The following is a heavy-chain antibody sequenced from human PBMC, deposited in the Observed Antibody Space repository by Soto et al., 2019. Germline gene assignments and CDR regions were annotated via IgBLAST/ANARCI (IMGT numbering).Heavy chain of an antibody. CDR3: ATGFTTGATIEGLVY. J-gene: IGHJ4*01. D-gene: IGHD1-1*01. Sequence: SVNVSCKGSGATLSGSSFGWVRRAPGQGHECMVGITPTLGTTNYAQHLQGRVTITADESTATSFMELTSLTSADTAIYYCATGFTTGATIEGLVYWG. CDR1: GATLSGSS. V-gene: IGHV1-69*13. CDR2: ITPTLGTT.